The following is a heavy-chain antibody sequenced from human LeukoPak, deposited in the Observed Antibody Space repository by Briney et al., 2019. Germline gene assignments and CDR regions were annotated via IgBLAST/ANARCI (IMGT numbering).Heavy chain of an antibody. CDR1: GGSISSSSYY. CDR3: ARETRRAYCGGDCHTIFDY. D-gene: IGHD2-21*02. CDR2: IYYSGST. Sequence: SETLSLTCTVSGGSISSSSYYWGWIRQPPGKGLEWIGSIYYSGSTYYNPSLKSRVTISVDTSKNQFSLKLSSVTAADTAVYYCARETRRAYCGGDCHTIFDYWGQGTLVTVSS. V-gene: IGHV4-39*07. J-gene: IGHJ4*02.